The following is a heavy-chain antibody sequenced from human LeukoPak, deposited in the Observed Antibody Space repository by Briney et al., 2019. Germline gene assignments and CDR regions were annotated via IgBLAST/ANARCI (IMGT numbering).Heavy chain of an antibody. D-gene: IGHD2-2*01. CDR1: GFTFSDYY. CDR2: ISSSGSNI. Sequence: GGSLRLSCAASGFTFSDYYMSWIRQAPGKGLEWVSYISSSGSNIYYADSVKGRFTISRDNAKNSLYLQMNSLRVEDTAVYYCARDRGVVVPAAVYDYWGQGTLVTVSS. V-gene: IGHV3-11*01. J-gene: IGHJ4*02. CDR3: ARDRGVVVPAAVYDY.